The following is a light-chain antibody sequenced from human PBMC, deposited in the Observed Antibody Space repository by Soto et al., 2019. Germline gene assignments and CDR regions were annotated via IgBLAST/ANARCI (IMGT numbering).Light chain of an antibody. CDR2: GAS. V-gene: IGKV3-15*01. Sequence: EVVLTQSPATQSVSPGEGATLSCRATKSVNTNLAWYQHKPGQAPRLLVYGASTRATGIPARFSGSGSGTEFTLTISSLQSEDIAVYYCQQYNHWPPYTFGQGTKLEIK. J-gene: IGKJ2*01. CDR1: KSVNTN. CDR3: QQYNHWPPYT.